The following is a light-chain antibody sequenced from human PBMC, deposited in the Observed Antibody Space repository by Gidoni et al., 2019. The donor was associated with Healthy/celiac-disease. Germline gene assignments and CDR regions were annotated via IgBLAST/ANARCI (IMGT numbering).Light chain of an antibody. V-gene: IGKV3-15*01. Sequence: EIVMTQSPATLSVSPGERATLSCRASQSVSSNLAWYQQKPGQAPRLLIDGASTRATGIPARFSGSGSGTEFTLTISRLQSEDFAVYYCQQYNNWPPLTFXGXTKVEIK. CDR2: GAS. CDR1: QSVSSN. J-gene: IGKJ4*01. CDR3: QQYNNWPPLT.